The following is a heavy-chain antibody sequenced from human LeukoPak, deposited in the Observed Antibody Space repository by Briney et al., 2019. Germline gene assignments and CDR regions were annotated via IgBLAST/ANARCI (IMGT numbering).Heavy chain of an antibody. CDR1: GYTFTGYY. V-gene: IGHV1-2*06. D-gene: IGHD6-13*01. J-gene: IGHJ4*02. CDR3: ARSGVAAAGTR. Sequence: GASVTVSCTASGYTFTGYYMHWVRQAPGRGLEWMGRIDPNSGGTNYAQKFQGRVTMTRDTSISTAYMELSRLRSDDTAVYYCARSGVAAAGTRWGQGTLVTVSS. CDR2: IDPNSGGT.